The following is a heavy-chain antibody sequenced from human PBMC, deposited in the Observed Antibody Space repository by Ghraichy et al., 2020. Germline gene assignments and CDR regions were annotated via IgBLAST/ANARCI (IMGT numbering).Heavy chain of an antibody. CDR2: ISAYNGNT. D-gene: IGHD6-13*01. V-gene: IGHV1-18*01. Sequence: ASVKVSCKASGYTFTSYGISWVRQAPGQGLEWMGWISAYNGNTNYAQKLQVRVTMTTDTSTSTAYMELRSLRSDDTAVYYCARSPRSSWNTAEYFQHWGQGTLVTVSS. J-gene: IGHJ1*01. CDR1: GYTFTSYG. CDR3: ARSPRSSWNTAEYFQH.